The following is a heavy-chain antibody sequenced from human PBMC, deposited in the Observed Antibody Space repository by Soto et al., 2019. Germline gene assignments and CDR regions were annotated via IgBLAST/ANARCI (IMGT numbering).Heavy chain of an antibody. J-gene: IGHJ5*02. CDR1: GGSISSYY. D-gene: IGHD2-8*01. V-gene: IGHV4-59*01. CDR2: IYYSGST. Sequence: PSETLSLTCTVSGGSISSYYWSWIRQPPGKGLEWIGYIYYSGSTNYNPSLKSRVTISVDTSKNQFSLKLSSVTAADTAVYYCARVGYCTNGVFLSSALNWFDPWGQGILVTVSS. CDR3: ARVGYCTNGVFLSSALNWFDP.